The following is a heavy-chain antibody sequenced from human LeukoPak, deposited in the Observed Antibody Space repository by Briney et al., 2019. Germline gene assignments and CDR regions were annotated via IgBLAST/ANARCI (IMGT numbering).Heavy chain of an antibody. J-gene: IGHJ4*02. CDR2: ISVSGGST. Sequence: GGPLRLSCAASGFTFSNYAMSWVRQAPGKGLGWVSAISVSGGSTYYADSVKGRFTISRDNSKNTLYLQMNSLRAEDTAVYYCAKDKFTVTGDYWGQGTPVTVSS. V-gene: IGHV3-23*01. D-gene: IGHD4-17*01. CDR3: AKDKFTVTGDY. CDR1: GFTFSNYA.